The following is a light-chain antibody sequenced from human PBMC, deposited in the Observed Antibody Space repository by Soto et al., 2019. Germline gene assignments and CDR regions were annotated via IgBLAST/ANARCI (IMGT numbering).Light chain of an antibody. CDR2: GAS. Sequence: EIVMTQSPATLSVSPGERATLSGRAGRSVAANLPWYQQKPGQAPRLLSYGASTRAPGIPARFSGSGSGTEFTLTISSLQSEDFAVYYCQQYNNWPPAFGPGTKVDIK. J-gene: IGKJ3*01. V-gene: IGKV3-15*01. CDR3: QQYNNWPPA. CDR1: RSVAAN.